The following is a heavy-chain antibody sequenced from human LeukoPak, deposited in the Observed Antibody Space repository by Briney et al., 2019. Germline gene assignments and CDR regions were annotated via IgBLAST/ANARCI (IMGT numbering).Heavy chain of an antibody. CDR2: ITHSGSP. CDR1: SGSLSGYY. V-gene: IGHV4-34*01. J-gene: IGHJ2*01. CDR3: ARGVDL. Sequence: PSETLSLTCGVSSGSLSGYYWRWIRQPPGGGLEWLGEITHSGSPNYNPSLKSRVTISGDTSKKQFSLSLKSVTAADTGVYCCARGVDLGGRGTPVTVSS.